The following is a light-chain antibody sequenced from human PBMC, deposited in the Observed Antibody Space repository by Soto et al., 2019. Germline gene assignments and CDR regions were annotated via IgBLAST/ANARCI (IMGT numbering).Light chain of an antibody. CDR2: EAS. Sequence: QSALTQPASVSGSPGQSITISCTGTSSNVGSYNLVSWYQQHPGEAPKLMIYEASKRPSGVSNRFSGSKSGNTASLTISGLQAEDEADYYCCSYAGSDTMIFGGGTTLTVL. CDR1: SSNVGSYNL. CDR3: CSYAGSDTMI. J-gene: IGLJ2*01. V-gene: IGLV2-23*01.